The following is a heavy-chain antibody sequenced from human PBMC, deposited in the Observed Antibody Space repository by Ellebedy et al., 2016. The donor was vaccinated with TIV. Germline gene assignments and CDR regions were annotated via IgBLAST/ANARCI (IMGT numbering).Heavy chain of an antibody. Sequence: GGSLRLXXAASGFTFSRFWMNWVRQAPGKGLEWVANIKQDGSEKYYVDSVKGRFTISRDNAKNSLYLQMNSLRAEDTAVYYCARGAPTYWGQGTLVTVSS. CDR2: IKQDGSEK. CDR3: ARGAPTY. J-gene: IGHJ4*02. V-gene: IGHV3-7*01. CDR1: GFTFSRFW.